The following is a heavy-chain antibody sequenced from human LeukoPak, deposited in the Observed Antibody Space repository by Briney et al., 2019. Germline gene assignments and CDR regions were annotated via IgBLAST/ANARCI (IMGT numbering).Heavy chain of an antibody. CDR1: GFTISSYA. CDR2: ISGSGGST. J-gene: IGHJ5*02. Sequence: PGGSLRLSCAASGFTISSYAMSWVRQAPGKGLDWVSAISGSGGSTYYADSVKGRFTISRDSSKNTLYLQINSLRAEDTAVYYCAKEGVPGRGLSWFDPWGQGTLVTVSS. D-gene: IGHD2-2*01. V-gene: IGHV3-23*01. CDR3: AKEGVPGRGLSWFDP.